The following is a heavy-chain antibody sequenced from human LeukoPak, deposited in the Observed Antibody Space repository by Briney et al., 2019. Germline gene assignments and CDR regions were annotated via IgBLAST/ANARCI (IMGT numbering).Heavy chain of an antibody. CDR2: ISYDGSNK. Sequence: GGSLRLSCAASGFTFSSYAMHWVRQAPGKGLEWVAVISYDGSNKYYADSVKGRFTISRDNSKNTLYLQMNSLRAEDTAVYYCARVVPPTDYGSGSYFWDPYYFDYWGQGTLVTVSS. D-gene: IGHD3-10*01. J-gene: IGHJ4*02. V-gene: IGHV3-30*04. CDR1: GFTFSSYA. CDR3: ARVVPPTDYGSGSYFWDPYYFDY.